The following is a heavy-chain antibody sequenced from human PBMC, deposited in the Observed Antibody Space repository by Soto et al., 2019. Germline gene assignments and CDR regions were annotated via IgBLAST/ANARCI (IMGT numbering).Heavy chain of an antibody. CDR1: GASISSYF. V-gene: IGHV4-4*07. D-gene: IGHD6-19*01. CDR2: ISTSGTT. Sequence: SETLSLTCTVSGASISSYFWTWIRQPAGKGLDWIGRISTSGTTNYNPSLKSRVTMSVDTSKNHFSLNLSSVTAADTAVYYCAREAGPDRWFDPWGQGTLVTV. J-gene: IGHJ5*02. CDR3: AREAGPDRWFDP.